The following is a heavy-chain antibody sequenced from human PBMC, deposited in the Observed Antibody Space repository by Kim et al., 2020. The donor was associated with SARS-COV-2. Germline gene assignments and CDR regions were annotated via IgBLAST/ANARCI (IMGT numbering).Heavy chain of an antibody. Sequence: SKTLSLTCAISGDSVSSNSAAWNWIRQSPSRGLEWLGRTYYRSKWYNDYAVSVKSRITINPDTSKNQFSLQLNSVTPEDTAVYYCARVSITMVRGVIIRHGMDVWGQGTTVTVSS. V-gene: IGHV6-1*01. CDR2: TYYRSKWYN. D-gene: IGHD3-10*01. J-gene: IGHJ6*02. CDR3: ARVSITMVRGVIIRHGMDV. CDR1: GDSVSSNSAA.